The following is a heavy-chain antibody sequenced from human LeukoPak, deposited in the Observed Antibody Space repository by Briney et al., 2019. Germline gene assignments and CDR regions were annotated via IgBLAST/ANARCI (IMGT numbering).Heavy chain of an antibody. CDR2: INPNSGGT. Sequence: GASVNVSCKASGYTFTGYYMHWVRQAPGQGLEWMGWINPNSGGTNYAQKFQGRVTMTRDTSISTAYIELSRLRSDDTAVYYCARLYSSGWKGFDYWGQGTLVTVSS. V-gene: IGHV1-2*02. CDR3: ARLYSSGWKGFDY. CDR1: GYTFTGYY. J-gene: IGHJ4*02. D-gene: IGHD6-19*01.